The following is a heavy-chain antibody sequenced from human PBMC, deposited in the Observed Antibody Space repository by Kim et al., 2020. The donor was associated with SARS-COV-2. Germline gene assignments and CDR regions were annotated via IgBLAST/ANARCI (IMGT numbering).Heavy chain of an antibody. CDR1: GYSFTSYR. J-gene: IGHJ4*02. D-gene: IGHD2-2*01. Sequence: GESLQISCKGSGYSFTSYRIGWVRQMPGKGLEWMGFIYPADSDTRYSPSFEGQVTISADKSISTAYLQWSSLKASDTAMYYCVKPRTYCGSNSCPFDHWGQGTLVTVSS. CDR3: VKPRTYCGSNSCPFDH. CDR2: IYPADSDT. V-gene: IGHV5-51*01.